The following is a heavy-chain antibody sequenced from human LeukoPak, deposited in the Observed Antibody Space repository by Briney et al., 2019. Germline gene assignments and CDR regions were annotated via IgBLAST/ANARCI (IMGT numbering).Heavy chain of an antibody. V-gene: IGHV3-7*01. CDR2: IKQDGSEK. CDR3: ARIYDFWSGSGPTLTQAFDY. D-gene: IGHD3-3*01. J-gene: IGHJ4*02. CDR1: GFTFSSYW. Sequence: GGSLRLSCAASGFTFSSYWMSWVRQVPGKGLEWVANIKQDGSEKYYVDSVKGRFTISRDNAKNSLYLQMNSLRAEDTAVYYCARIYDFWSGSGPTLTQAFDYWGQGTLVTVSS.